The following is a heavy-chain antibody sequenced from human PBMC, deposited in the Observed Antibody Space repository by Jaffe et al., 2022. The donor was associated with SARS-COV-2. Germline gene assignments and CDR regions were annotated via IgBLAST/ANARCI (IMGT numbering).Heavy chain of an antibody. CDR2: ISSSGSTI. Sequence: QVQLVESGGGLVKPGGSLRLSCAASGFTFSDYYMSWIRQAPGKGLEWVSYISSSGSTIYYADSVKGRFTISRDNAKNSLYLQMNSLRAEDTAVYYCARDHRASYYDSSDPYGMDVWGQGTTVTVSS. CDR1: GFTFSDYY. J-gene: IGHJ6*02. V-gene: IGHV3-11*01. D-gene: IGHD3-22*01. CDR3: ARDHRASYYDSSDPYGMDV.